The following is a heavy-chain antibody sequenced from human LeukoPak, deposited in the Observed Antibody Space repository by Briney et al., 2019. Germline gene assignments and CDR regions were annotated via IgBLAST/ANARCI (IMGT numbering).Heavy chain of an antibody. Sequence: SETLSLTCTVSGGSISTYWWSWIRQPAGKGLEWIGHIYTSGSTNYNPSLKSRVTMSVDTSKNQFSLKLSSVTAADTAVYYCAKGFGGNTRNPLFYWGQGTLVTVSS. V-gene: IGHV4-4*07. CDR3: AKGFGGNTRNPLFY. D-gene: IGHD4-23*01. CDR1: GGSISTYW. J-gene: IGHJ4*02. CDR2: IYTSGST.